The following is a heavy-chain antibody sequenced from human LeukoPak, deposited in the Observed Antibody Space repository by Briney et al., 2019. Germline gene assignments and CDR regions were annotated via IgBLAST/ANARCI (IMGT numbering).Heavy chain of an antibody. CDR1: GYTFIDHY. Sequence: ASVKVSCKPSGYTFIDHYIHWVRQAPGQGLESMGWINPNIGDTNYAQKFQGRVTMTRDTSSNTAYMELSRLRSDDTAVYYCARAGHNSNSGGYDRWGQGTLVTVS. V-gene: IGHV1-2*02. CDR3: ARAGHNSNSGGYDR. D-gene: IGHD3-22*01. CDR2: INPNIGDT. J-gene: IGHJ4*02.